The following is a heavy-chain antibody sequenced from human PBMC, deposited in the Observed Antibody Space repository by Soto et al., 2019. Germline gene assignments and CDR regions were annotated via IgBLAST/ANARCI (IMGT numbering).Heavy chain of an antibody. CDR1: GFTFSSYA. V-gene: IGHV3-23*01. Sequence: EVQLLESGGGLVQPGGSLRLSCAASGFTFSSYAMSWVRQAPGKGLEWVSAISSTGYSTYYADSVKGRFTISRDNSKNTLYLQMNSLRAEDTALYYCASPLAEMATRWTHGMDVWGQGTTVTVSS. J-gene: IGHJ6*02. CDR3: ASPLAEMATRWTHGMDV. CDR2: ISSTGYST. D-gene: IGHD5-12*01.